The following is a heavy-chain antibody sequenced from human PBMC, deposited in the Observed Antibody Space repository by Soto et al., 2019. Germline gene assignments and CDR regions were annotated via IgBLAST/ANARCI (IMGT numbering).Heavy chain of an antibody. D-gene: IGHD6-19*01. V-gene: IGHV3-23*01. CDR3: ARHDDTSGYFTDFDY. CDR2: IGGGGSDT. Sequence: PGGSLRLSCAVSGFTFRTYPMSWVRQAPGKGLQWVSAIGGGGSDTYYADSVKGRFTISRDNSKNILYLQLNRLRVEDTAIFYCARHDDTSGYFTDFDYWGQGA. J-gene: IGHJ4*02. CDR1: GFTFRTYP.